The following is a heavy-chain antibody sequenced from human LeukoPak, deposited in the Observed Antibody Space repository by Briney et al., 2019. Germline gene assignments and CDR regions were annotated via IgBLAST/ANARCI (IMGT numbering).Heavy chain of an antibody. CDR1: GVTLSSYA. V-gene: IGHV3-23*01. J-gene: IGHJ6*02. CDR2: ISSSGSGGNT. Sequence: GGSLRLSCAASGVTLSSYAMSWARQAPGKGLEWVSGISSSGSGGNTYYADSVKGRFTISRDNSKNTLYLQMNSLRAEDTAVYYCAKEGVAAAGPDLVDDYYGMDVWGQGTTVTVSS. D-gene: IGHD6-13*01. CDR3: AKEGVAAAGPDLVDDYYGMDV.